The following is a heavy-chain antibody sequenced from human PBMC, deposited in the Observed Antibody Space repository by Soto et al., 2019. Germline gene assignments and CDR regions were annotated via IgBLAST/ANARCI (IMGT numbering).Heavy chain of an antibody. D-gene: IGHD1-20*01. CDR3: ARSQIITGTTPPYYYYMDV. Sequence: GGSLRLSCAASGFTFSSYGMHWVRQAPGKGLEWVAVIWYDGSNKYYADSVKGRFTISRDNSKNTLYLQMNSLRAEDTAVYYCARSQIITGTTPPYYYYMDVWGKGTTVTVSS. CDR2: IWYDGSNK. V-gene: IGHV3-33*01. J-gene: IGHJ6*03. CDR1: GFTFSSYG.